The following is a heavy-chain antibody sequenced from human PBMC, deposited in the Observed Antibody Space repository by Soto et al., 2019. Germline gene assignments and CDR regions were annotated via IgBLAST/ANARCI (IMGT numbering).Heavy chain of an antibody. J-gene: IGHJ6*02. CDR3: ARWGGDDILTGYLNYGMDV. D-gene: IGHD3-9*01. V-gene: IGHV1-46*01. Sequence: QVQLVQSGAEVKKPGASVKVSCKASGYTFTSYYMHWVRQAPGQGLEWMGIINPNGGSTSYAQKFQGRVTMTRDTSTSTVYMELSSLRSEDTAVYYCARWGGDDILTGYLNYGMDVWGQGTTVTVSS. CDR2: INPNGGST. CDR1: GYTFTSYY.